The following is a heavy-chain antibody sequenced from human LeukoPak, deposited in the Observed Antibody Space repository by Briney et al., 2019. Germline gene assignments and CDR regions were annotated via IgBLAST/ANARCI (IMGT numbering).Heavy chain of an antibody. CDR2: ISGSGGST. V-gene: IGHV3-23*01. J-gene: IGHJ3*02. D-gene: IGHD3-22*01. CDR1: GFTFSSYG. CDR3: AREQFTYYYDSSGPGDAFDI. Sequence: GGSLRLSCAASGFTFSSYGMSWVRQAPGKGLEWVSAISGSGGSTYYADSVKGRFTISRDNSKNTLYLQMNSLRAEDTAVYYCAREQFTYYYDSSGPGDAFDIWGQGTMVTVSS.